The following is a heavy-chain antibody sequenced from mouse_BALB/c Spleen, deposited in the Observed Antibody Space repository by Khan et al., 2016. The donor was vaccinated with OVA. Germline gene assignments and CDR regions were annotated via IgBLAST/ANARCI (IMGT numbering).Heavy chain of an antibody. J-gene: IGHJ4*01. CDR1: GFSLTDYG. Sequence: QVQLKESGPGLVAPSQSLSITCTVSGFSLTDYGVSWIRQPPGKGLEWLGLIWGGGSTYYNSVLKSRLSISKDNSKSQVFLKMNSLQTDDTAMYXCAKLIWSQYYATDYWGQGTSVTVSS. CDR3: AKLIWSQYYATDY. D-gene: IGHD1-1*02. CDR2: IWGGGST. V-gene: IGHV2-6-5*01.